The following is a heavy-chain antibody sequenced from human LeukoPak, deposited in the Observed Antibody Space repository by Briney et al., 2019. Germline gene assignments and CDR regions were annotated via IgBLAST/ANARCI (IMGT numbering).Heavy chain of an antibody. V-gene: IGHV4-34*01. D-gene: IGHD5-24*01. CDR2: INHSGST. CDR3: ERSISRDGYNFEFWFDP. Sequence: SETLSLTCAVYGGSFSGYYWSWIRQPPGKGLEWIGEINHSGSTNYNPSLKSRVTISVDTSKNQFSLKLSSVTAADTAVYYCERSISRDGYNFEFWFDPWGQGTLVTVSS. J-gene: IGHJ5*02. CDR1: GGSFSGYY.